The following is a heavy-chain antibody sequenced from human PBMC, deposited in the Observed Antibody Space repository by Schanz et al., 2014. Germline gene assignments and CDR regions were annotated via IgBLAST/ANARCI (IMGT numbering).Heavy chain of an antibody. CDR1: GGSIRSYF. J-gene: IGHJ4*02. V-gene: IGHV4-59*06. CDR3: ALREKPYGPFAS. D-gene: IGHD3-10*01. CDR2: ISYSGST. Sequence: QVQLQESGPGLLKPSETLSLTCTVSGGSIRSYFWSWIRQPPGKGLEWIGFISYSGSTYYNPSLKSRVTISVDTSKNQFSLNLSSATAADTAVYYCALREKPYGPFASWGQGALVTVSS.